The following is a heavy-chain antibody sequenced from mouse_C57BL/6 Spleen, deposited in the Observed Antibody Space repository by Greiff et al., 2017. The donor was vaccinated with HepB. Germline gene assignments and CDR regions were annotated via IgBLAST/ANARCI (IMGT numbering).Heavy chain of an antibody. Sequence: VQLQQSGAELVRPGASVKLSCKASGYTFTDYYINWVKQRPGQGLEWIARIDPGSGNTYYNEKFKGKATLTAEKSSSTAYMQLSSLTSEDSAVYFCARQGGNSAWFAYWGQGTLVTVSA. V-gene: IGHV1-76*01. CDR3: ARQGGNSAWFAY. D-gene: IGHD2-1*01. CDR2: IDPGSGNT. CDR1: GYTFTDYY. J-gene: IGHJ3*01.